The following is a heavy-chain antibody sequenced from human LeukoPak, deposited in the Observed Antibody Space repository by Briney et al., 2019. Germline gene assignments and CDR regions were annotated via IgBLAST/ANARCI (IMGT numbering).Heavy chain of an antibody. V-gene: IGHV3-23*01. Sequence: GGSLRLSCAASGFAFSSYAMSWVRQAPGKGLEWVSAISGSGGSTYYADSVKGRFTISRDNSKNTLYLQMNSLRAEDTGVYYCAKEGYCSSTSCYTGWFDPWGQGTLVTVSS. J-gene: IGHJ5*02. CDR3: AKEGYCSSTSCYTGWFDP. CDR2: ISGSGGST. D-gene: IGHD2-2*02. CDR1: GFAFSSYA.